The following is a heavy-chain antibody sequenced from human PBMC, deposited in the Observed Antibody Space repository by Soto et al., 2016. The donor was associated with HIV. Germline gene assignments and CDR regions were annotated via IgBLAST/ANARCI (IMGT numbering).Heavy chain of an antibody. CDR2: ISGDGGIT. D-gene: IGHD4-17*01. CDR1: GFMFDDYA. CDR3: DKRSDPSFRGRDYDYYYYGMDV. J-gene: IGHJ6*02. V-gene: IGHV3-43*02. Sequence: EVQLVESGGGVVQPGGSLRLSCAASGFMFDDYAMHWVRQAPGKGLEWVSLISGDGGITYYADSVKGRFTISRDNSKNSLYLQMNSLRTEDTALYYCDKRSDPSFRGRDYDYYYYGMDVVGPRDHGHRLL.